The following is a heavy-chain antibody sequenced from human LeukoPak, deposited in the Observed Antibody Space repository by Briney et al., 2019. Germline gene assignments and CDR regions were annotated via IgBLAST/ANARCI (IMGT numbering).Heavy chain of an antibody. Sequence: PGGSLRLSCGASGFTFSKYAMSWVRQAPGKGLEWVSGVSGSGGVTYYADSAKGRFTISRDNSKNTLHLQMNSLRAEDTAVYYCATFLAVIAARDSLYFQHWGQGTLVSVSS. CDR3: ATFLAVIAARDSLYFQH. J-gene: IGHJ1*01. CDR2: VSGSGGVT. V-gene: IGHV3-23*01. D-gene: IGHD6-6*01. CDR1: GFTFSKYA.